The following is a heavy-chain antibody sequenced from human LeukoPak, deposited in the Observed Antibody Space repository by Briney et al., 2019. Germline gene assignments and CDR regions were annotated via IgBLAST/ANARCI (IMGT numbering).Heavy chain of an antibody. CDR2: ISVSGNT. J-gene: IGHJ4*02. CDR1: GFTLSSYA. Sequence: PGGSLRLSCAASGFTLSSYAMSWVRQAPGKGLEWVSAISVSGNTYHADSVKGRFTISRDNAKNSLYLQMNSLRAEDTAVYYCARDLMGIAYRGAFYYWGQGTLVTVSS. V-gene: IGHV3-23*01. CDR3: ARDLMGIAYRGAFYY. D-gene: IGHD6-13*01.